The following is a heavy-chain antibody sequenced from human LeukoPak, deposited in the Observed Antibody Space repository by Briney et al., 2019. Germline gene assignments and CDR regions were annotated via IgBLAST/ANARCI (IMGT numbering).Heavy chain of an antibody. V-gene: IGHV4-39*01. CDR3: GATGGQLGID. D-gene: IGHD6-6*01. Sequence: KPSETLSLTCTVSGGSISSSSYYWGWIRQPPGKGLEWIGSIYYSGSTYYNPSLKSRVTISVDTSKDQFSLKLSSVTAADTAVYYCGATGGQLGIDWGQGTLVTVSS. CDR1: GGSISSSSYY. CDR2: IYYSGST. J-gene: IGHJ4*02.